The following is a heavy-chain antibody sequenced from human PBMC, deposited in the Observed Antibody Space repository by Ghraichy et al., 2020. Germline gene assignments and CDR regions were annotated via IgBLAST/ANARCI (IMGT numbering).Heavy chain of an antibody. CDR3: ASPRRARFLEWFDWFDP. D-gene: IGHD3-3*01. CDR2: IIPIFGTA. V-gene: IGHV1-69*13. J-gene: IGHJ5*02. Sequence: SVKVSCKASGGTFSSYAISWVRQAPGQGLEWMGGIIPIFGTANYAQKFQGRVTITADESTSTAYMELSSLRSEDTAVYYCASPRRARFLEWFDWFDPWGQGTLVTVSS. CDR1: GGTFSSYA.